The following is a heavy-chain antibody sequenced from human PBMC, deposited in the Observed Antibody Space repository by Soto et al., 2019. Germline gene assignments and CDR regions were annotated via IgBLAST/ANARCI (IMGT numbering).Heavy chain of an antibody. CDR3: ARHPRLLRYFDWLSSFDY. D-gene: IGHD3-9*01. CDR1: GGSISSSSYY. V-gene: IGHV4-39*01. J-gene: IGHJ4*02. CDR2: IYYSGST. Sequence: SETLSLTCTVSGGSISSSSYYWGWIRQPPGKGLEWIGSIYYSGSTYYNPSLKSRVTISVDTSKNQFSLKLSSVTAADTAVYYCARHPRLLRYFDWLSSFDYWGQGTLVTVSS.